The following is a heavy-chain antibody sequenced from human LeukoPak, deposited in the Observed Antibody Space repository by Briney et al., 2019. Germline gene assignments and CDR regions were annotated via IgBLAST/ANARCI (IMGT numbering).Heavy chain of an antibody. CDR2: ISSFSSYI. CDR3: AKGSQYNILTGFIVGAMDDFDH. D-gene: IGHD3-9*01. V-gene: IGHV3-21*06. Sequence: GGSLRLSCAASGFTFSSYSMNWVRQAPGKGLEWVSSISSFSSYIYYADSVKGRVTISRDNSKNTLYLQMNSLRAEDTAVYYCAKGSQYNILTGFIVGAMDDFDHWGQGTLVTVSS. J-gene: IGHJ4*02. CDR1: GFTFSSYS.